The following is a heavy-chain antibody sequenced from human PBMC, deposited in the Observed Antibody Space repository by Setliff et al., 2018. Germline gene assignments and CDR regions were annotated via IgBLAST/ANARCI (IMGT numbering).Heavy chain of an antibody. CDR2: MWDDGVKK. Sequence: GGSLRLSCAASGLTFSTFRMHWVRQAPGKGLEWVAVMWDDGVKKYHADSVKGRFTISRDNSKNRLYLQMNSLRPEDTAVYYCARTCRGSGCYAGLESWGQGTPVTVSS. CDR3: ARTCRGSGCYAGLES. D-gene: IGHD2-15*01. J-gene: IGHJ4*02. CDR1: GLTFSTFR. V-gene: IGHV3-33*08.